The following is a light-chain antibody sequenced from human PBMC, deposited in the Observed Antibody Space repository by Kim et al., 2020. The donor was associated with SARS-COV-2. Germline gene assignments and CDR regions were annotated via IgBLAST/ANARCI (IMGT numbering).Light chain of an antibody. CDR3: LQHNTYPPA. CDR1: QGIRTD. V-gene: IGKV1-17*01. Sequence: DIQMTQSPSSLSASVGDRVTITCRASQGIRTDLGWYQQKPGKAPKRLFYAASSLQSGVPSRFRGSGSGPEFTLTISSLQPEDFATYYCLQHNTYPPAFGGGTKVDIK. CDR2: AAS. J-gene: IGKJ4*01.